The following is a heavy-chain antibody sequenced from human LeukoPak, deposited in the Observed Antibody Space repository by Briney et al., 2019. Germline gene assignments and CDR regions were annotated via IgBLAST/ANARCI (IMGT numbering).Heavy chain of an antibody. CDR2: ISAYNGNT. CDR3: ARDGDVVVPAAIRPVVADY. Sequence: GASVKVSCKASGYTFTSYGISWVRQAPGQGLEWMGWISAYNGNTNYAQKLQGRVTMTTDTSTSTAYMELRSLRSDDTAVYYCARDGDVVVPAAIRPVVADYWGQGTLVTVSS. V-gene: IGHV1-18*01. CDR1: GYTFTSYG. J-gene: IGHJ4*02. D-gene: IGHD2-2*01.